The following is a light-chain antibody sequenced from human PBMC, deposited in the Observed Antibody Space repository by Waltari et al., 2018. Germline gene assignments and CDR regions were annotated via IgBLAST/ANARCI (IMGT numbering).Light chain of an antibody. CDR1: QSVSSSY. Sequence: EIVLTQSPGTLSLSPGERATLSCRASQSVSSSYLAWYQQKPGQAPRLLIYGASSKATGIPDRVSGSGSWTDFPLTISRLEPEDFAVYYCQQYGSSPPLTFGGGTKVEIK. CDR3: QQYGSSPPLT. V-gene: IGKV3-20*01. CDR2: GAS. J-gene: IGKJ4*01.